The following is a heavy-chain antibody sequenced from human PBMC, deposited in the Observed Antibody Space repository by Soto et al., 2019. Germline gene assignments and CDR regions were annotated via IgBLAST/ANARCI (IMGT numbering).Heavy chain of an antibody. V-gene: IGHV3-30-3*01. CDR1: GFTFSSYV. Sequence: QVHLVESGGGVVQPGRSLRLSCAASGFTFSSYVIHWVRQAPGEGLEWVAVISYDGINKDYADSVKGRFTISRDHSKNTLYLQMNSLRTADTAVYYGARARYGMDVWGQGTTVTVSS. CDR3: ARARYGMDV. J-gene: IGHJ6*02. CDR2: ISYDGINK.